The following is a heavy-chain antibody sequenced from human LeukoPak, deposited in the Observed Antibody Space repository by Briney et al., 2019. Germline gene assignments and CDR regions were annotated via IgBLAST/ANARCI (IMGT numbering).Heavy chain of an antibody. Sequence: ALVKVSCKAPGYTFTSYGISWVRQAPGQGLEWMGWISAYNGNTNYAQKLQGRVTMTTDTSTSTAYMELRSLRSDDTAVYYCARVRTGYCSSTSCPRNFDYWGQGTLVTVSS. CDR3: ARVRTGYCSSTSCPRNFDY. CDR1: GYTFTSYG. V-gene: IGHV1-18*04. D-gene: IGHD2-2*01. J-gene: IGHJ4*02. CDR2: ISAYNGNT.